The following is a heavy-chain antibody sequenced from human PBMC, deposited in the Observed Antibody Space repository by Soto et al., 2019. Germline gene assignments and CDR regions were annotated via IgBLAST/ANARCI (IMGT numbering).Heavy chain of an antibody. Sequence: GASVKVSCKVSGYTLTELSMHWVRQAPGKGLEWMGGFDPEDGETIYAQKFQGRVTMTEDTSTDTAYMELNSLRAEDTAVYYCAKDQLDDGDTASDYWGQGTLVTVSS. CDR1: GYTLTELS. D-gene: IGHD4-17*01. J-gene: IGHJ4*02. CDR3: AKDQLDDGDTASDY. V-gene: IGHV1-24*01. CDR2: FDPEDGET.